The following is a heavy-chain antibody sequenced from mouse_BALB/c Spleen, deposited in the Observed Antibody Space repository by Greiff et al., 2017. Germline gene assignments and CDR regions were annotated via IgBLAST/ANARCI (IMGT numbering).Heavy chain of an antibody. CDR1: GFTFSSYA. V-gene: IGHV5-9-4*01. CDR2: ISSGGSYT. CDR3: ARVRDYAMDY. J-gene: IGHJ4*01. Sequence: EVKLVESGGGLVKPGGSLKLSCAASGFTFSSYAMSWVRQSPEKRLEWVAEISSGGSYTYYPDTVTGRFTISRDNAKNTLYLEMSSLRSEDTAMYYCARVRDYAMDYWGQGTSVTVSS. D-gene: IGHD2-12*01.